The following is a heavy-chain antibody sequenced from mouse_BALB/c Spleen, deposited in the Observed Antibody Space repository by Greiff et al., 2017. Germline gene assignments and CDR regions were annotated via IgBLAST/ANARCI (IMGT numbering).Heavy chain of an antibody. D-gene: IGHD2-1*01. V-gene: IGHV5-9-4*01. Sequence: EVKVVESGGGLVKPGGSLKLSCAASGFTFSSYAMSWVRQSPEKRLEWVAEISSGGSYTYYPDTVTGRFTISRDNAKNTLYLEMSSLRSEDTAMYYCARGDGNYLDYWGQGTTLTVSS. CDR3: ARGDGNYLDY. CDR1: GFTFSSYA. J-gene: IGHJ2*01. CDR2: ISSGGSYT.